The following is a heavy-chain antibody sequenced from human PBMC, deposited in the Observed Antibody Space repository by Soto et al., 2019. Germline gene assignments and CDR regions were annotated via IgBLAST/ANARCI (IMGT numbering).Heavy chain of an antibody. CDR1: GFTFSSYG. V-gene: IGHV3-33*01. CDR2: IWYDGSNK. Sequence: SLRLSCAASGFTFSSYGMHWVRQAPGKGLEWVAVIWYDGSNKYYADSVKGRFTISRDNSKNTLYLQMNSLRAEDTAVYYCARDTYYDSSGYYYDYWGQGTLVTVSS. D-gene: IGHD3-22*01. CDR3: ARDTYYDSSGYYYDY. J-gene: IGHJ4*02.